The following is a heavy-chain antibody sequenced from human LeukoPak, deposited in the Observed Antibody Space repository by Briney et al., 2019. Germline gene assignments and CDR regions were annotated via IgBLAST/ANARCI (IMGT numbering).Heavy chain of an antibody. CDR1: GGSISSTSYY. J-gene: IGHJ4*02. Sequence: SETLSLTCTVSGGSISSTSYYWGWILQPPGKGLEWIGSIYDSGSTYYSPSLKSRVTISVDTSKNHFSLNLSSVTAADTAVYFCASGWYFFDSWGQGTLVTVSS. CDR2: IYDSGST. V-gene: IGHV4-39*02. D-gene: IGHD6-19*01. CDR3: ASGWYFFDS.